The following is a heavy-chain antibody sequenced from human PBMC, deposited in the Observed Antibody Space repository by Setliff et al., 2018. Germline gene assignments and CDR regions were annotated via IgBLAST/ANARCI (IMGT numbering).Heavy chain of an antibody. V-gene: IGHV4-31*09. Sequence: SETLSLTCTVSGGSISSGGYYWSWIRQHPGKGLEWIGEIYHDGNPIYNPSAVTYTPSLTSRVNISVDKSKNQFSLKLTSVTAADTAVYYCAIGGGYCDFFDCFPFDNWGQGFLVTAPQ. CDR3: AIGGGYCDFFDCFPFDN. CDR2: IYHDGNP. J-gene: IGHJ4*02. D-gene: IGHD3-16*01. CDR1: GGSISSGGYY.